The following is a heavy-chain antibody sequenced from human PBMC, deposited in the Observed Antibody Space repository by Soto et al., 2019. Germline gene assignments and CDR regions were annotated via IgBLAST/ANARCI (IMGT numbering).Heavy chain of an antibody. Sequence: QLHPQQWGAGLLKPSETLSLTCAVSGGSFSGYFWNWIRQTPGKGQEWLGKVNHNGRNTYNLSLKSRVTISLDISKNQISLKLTTVTAADTAVYYCARGGSSDGLVAVDLWGQGTMVTVSS. CDR2: VNHNGRN. CDR3: ARGGSSDGLVAVDL. V-gene: IGHV4-34*02. J-gene: IGHJ3*01. D-gene: IGHD6-19*01. CDR1: GGSFSGYF.